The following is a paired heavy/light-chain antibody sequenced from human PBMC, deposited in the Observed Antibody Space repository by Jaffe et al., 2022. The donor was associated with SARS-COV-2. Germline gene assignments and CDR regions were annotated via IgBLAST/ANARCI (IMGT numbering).Light chain of an antibody. CDR1: QSVVHRSNNENS. CDR3: QQYYIDPLT. CDR2: WAS. Sequence: DIVMTQSPDFLAVSLGERATVNCKSSQSVVHRSNNENSIAWYQQKPGQPPKLLISWASTRESGVPDRFSGSGSGTDFTLTINSLQAEDVAVYYCQQYYIDPLTFGGGTKVEIK. J-gene: IGKJ4*01. V-gene: IGKV4-1*01.
Heavy chain of an antibody. D-gene: IGHD6-19*01. CDR2: IRSKAFGGTP. CDR3: TREALADIRYFDY. Sequence: EVQLVESGGGLVQPGRSLRLSCTASGFTSGDYAMGWLRQAPGKGLEWVGYIRSKAFGGTPAYAASVEGRFTISRDDSKSIAYLQMNSLKTEDTAVYYCTREALADIRYFDYWGQGTLVTVSS. V-gene: IGHV3-49*03. J-gene: IGHJ4*02. CDR1: GFTSGDYA.